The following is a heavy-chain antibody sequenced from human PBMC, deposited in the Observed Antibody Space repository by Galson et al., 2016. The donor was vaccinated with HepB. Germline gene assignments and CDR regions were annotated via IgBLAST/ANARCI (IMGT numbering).Heavy chain of an antibody. J-gene: IGHJ4*02. V-gene: IGHV4-4*02. CDR2: IYQTGTA. D-gene: IGHD4/OR15-4a*01. CDR3: TRGTLGSVATMAFDN. CDR1: GDSISNNYW. Sequence: SETLSLTCAVSGDSISNNYWWAWVRQFPGQGLEWIGEIYQTGTAHYNPSFTSRATISIDKSKNEISLRLASVTAADTALYYCTRGTLGSVATMAFDNCGQGTLVTVSS.